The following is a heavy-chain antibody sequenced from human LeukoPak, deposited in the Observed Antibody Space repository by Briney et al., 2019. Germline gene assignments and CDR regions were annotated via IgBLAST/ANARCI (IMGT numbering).Heavy chain of an antibody. CDR1: GYTSTSYG. J-gene: IGHJ6*04. CDR2: ISAYNGNT. Sequence: VGSLKLSCTASGYTSTSYGMSWVRQAPGQGLEWMSCISAYNGNTNYAQSLQGRVTITTDTSTNTAYLQLSSLRADDTAVYYCARTGENIRDFDWLWPPDYYYGMDVWGKGTTVTVSS. CDR3: ARTGENIRDFDWLWPPDYYYGMDV. V-gene: IGHV1-18*01. D-gene: IGHD3-9*01.